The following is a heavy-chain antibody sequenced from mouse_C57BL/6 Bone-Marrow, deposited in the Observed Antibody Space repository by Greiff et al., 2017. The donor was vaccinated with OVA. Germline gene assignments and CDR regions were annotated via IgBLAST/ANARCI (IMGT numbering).Heavy chain of an antibody. D-gene: IGHD2-2*01. J-gene: IGHJ2*01. Sequence: EVKLMESEGGLVQPGSSMKLSCTASGFTFSDYYMAWVRQVPEKGLEWVANINYDGSSTYYLDSLKSRFIISRDNAKNILYLQMSSLKSEDTATYYCARVWLGYFDYWGQGTTLTVSS. CDR1: GFTFSDYY. V-gene: IGHV5-16*01. CDR3: ARVWLGYFDY. CDR2: INYDGSST.